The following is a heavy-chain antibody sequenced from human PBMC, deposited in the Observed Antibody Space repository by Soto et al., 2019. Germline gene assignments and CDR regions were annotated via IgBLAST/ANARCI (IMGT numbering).Heavy chain of an antibody. D-gene: IGHD2-2*01. CDR3: ARDTLRYCSSTSCLGGWFDP. CDR2: IYYSGST. V-gene: IGHV4-31*03. J-gene: IGHJ5*02. CDR1: GGSISSGGYY. Sequence: SETLSLTCTVSGGSISSGGYYWSWIRQHPGKGLEWIGYIYYSGSTYYNPSLKSRVTISVDTSKNQFSLKLSSVTAADTAVYYCARDTLRYCSSTSCLGGWFDPWGQGTLVTVSS.